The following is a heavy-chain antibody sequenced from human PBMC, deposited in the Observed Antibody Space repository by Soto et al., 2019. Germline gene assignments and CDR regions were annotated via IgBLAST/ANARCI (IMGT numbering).Heavy chain of an antibody. Sequence: EVQLLESGGGLVQPGGSLRLSCAASGFTFSSFVLNWVRQAPGKGLEWVSSISGSGGSTYYADSVKGRFTISRDNSKNTLYLQMNSLRAEDTAVYYCAKDRQHDSRFPKHPFDYWGQGTLVTVSS. V-gene: IGHV3-23*01. D-gene: IGHD3-22*01. CDR3: AKDRQHDSRFPKHPFDY. CDR2: ISGSGGST. CDR1: GFTFSSFV. J-gene: IGHJ4*02.